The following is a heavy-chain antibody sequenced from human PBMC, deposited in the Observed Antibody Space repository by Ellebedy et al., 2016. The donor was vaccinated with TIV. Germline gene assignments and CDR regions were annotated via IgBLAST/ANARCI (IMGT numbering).Heavy chain of an antibody. CDR1: GFTFRNYA. J-gene: IGHJ5*02. V-gene: IGHV3-23*01. D-gene: IGHD1-14*01. Sequence: PGGSLRLSCAASGFTFRNYATSWVRQAPGKGLEWVSTISGSDGSTYYADPVKGRFTISRDTSKNTLYLHMNSLRVEDTAIYYCAKGGFRNWFDPWGQGTLVTVSS. CDR3: AKGGFRNWFDP. CDR2: ISGSDGST.